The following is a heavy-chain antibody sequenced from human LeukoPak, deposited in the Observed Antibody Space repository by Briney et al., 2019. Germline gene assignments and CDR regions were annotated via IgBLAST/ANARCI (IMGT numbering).Heavy chain of an antibody. CDR3: ARRNSGYPFDY. V-gene: IGHV4-39*01. CDR2: IDYSGST. Sequence: PSETLSLTCTVSGGSISSTIYYWGWIRQPPGKGLEWIGSIDYSGSTYYNPSLKSRVTISVDTSKNQFSLNLSSVTAADTAVYFCARRNSGYPFDYWGQGTLVTVSS. J-gene: IGHJ4*02. CDR1: GGSISSTIYY. D-gene: IGHD5-12*01.